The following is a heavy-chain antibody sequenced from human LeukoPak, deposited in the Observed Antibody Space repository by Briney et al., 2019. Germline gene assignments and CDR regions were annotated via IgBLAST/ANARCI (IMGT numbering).Heavy chain of an antibody. D-gene: IGHD2-15*01. Sequence: ASVKVSCKPSGYTFTGFYMHWVRQAPGQGLEWMGWINPNSGGTNYAQKFQGRVTMTRDTSISTAYMELSRLGSDDTAVYFCARDIARRFDYWGQGTLVTVSS. J-gene: IGHJ4*02. CDR2: INPNSGGT. CDR1: GYTFTGFY. CDR3: ARDIARRFDY. V-gene: IGHV1-2*02.